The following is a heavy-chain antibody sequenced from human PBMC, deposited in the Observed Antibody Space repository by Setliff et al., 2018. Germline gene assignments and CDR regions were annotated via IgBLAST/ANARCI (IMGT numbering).Heavy chain of an antibody. Sequence: GASVKVSCKASAKTFTAYYVHWVRQAPGQGLEWMGWINPNSGGTNYAQRFQGRVTMTWDTSVSTAYMDLGRLTSDDTATYYCAGVNVLTAFPFWGQGALVTVS. D-gene: IGHD2-21*02. CDR1: AKTFTAYY. CDR3: AGVNVLTAFPF. V-gene: IGHV1-2*02. J-gene: IGHJ4*02. CDR2: INPNSGGT.